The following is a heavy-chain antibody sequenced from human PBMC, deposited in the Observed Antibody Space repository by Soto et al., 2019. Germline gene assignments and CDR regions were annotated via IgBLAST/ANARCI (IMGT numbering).Heavy chain of an antibody. D-gene: IGHD5-18*01. V-gene: IGHV3-15*07. Sequence: PGGSLRLSCAASGFTFTTAWINWVRQAPGKGLEWVGRIKSKTDGGTPDFAAPVRGRFAISRDNSKNTLYLQMNSLRAEDTAVYYCAKDSRIQLWAPADYGMDVWGQGTTVTVSS. CDR3: AKDSRIQLWAPADYGMDV. CDR1: GFTFTTAW. J-gene: IGHJ6*02. CDR2: IKSKTDGGTP.